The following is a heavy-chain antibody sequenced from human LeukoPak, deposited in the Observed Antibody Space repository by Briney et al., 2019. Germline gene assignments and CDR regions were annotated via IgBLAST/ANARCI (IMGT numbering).Heavy chain of an antibody. J-gene: IGHJ3*02. CDR1: GYSFTSYW. Sequence: GESLKISCKGSGYSFTSYWIGWVRQMPGKGLEWMGIIYPGDSDTRYSPSFQGQVTISADKSISTAYLQWSSLKASDTAMYYCARWEFYCSSTSCYLDSGQVLIQEAFDIWGQGTMVTVSS. V-gene: IGHV5-51*01. CDR2: IYPGDSDT. CDR3: ARWEFYCSSTSCYLDSGQVLIQEAFDI. D-gene: IGHD2-2*01.